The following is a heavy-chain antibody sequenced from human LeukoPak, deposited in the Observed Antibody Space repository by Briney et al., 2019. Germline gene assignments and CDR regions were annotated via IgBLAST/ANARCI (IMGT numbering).Heavy chain of an antibody. CDR2: ISAYNGNT. J-gene: IGHJ4*02. Sequence: AASVKVSCTASGYTFTSYGISWVRQAPGQGLEWMGWISAYNGNTNYAQKLQGRVTMTTDTSTSTAYMELRSLRSDDTAVYYCARDMTSSSWYGVDYWGQGTLVTVSS. V-gene: IGHV1-18*01. D-gene: IGHD6-13*01. CDR1: GYTFTSYG. CDR3: ARDMTSSSWYGVDY.